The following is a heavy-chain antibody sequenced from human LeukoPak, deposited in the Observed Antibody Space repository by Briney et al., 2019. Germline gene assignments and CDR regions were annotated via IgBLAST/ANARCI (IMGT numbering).Heavy chain of an antibody. CDR1: GFTLSSNY. Sequence: PGGSLRLSCAAPGFTLSSNYMSWVRQAPGKGLEWVSVIYSGGSTYYADSAKGRFTISRDNSKNTLYLQMNSLRAEDTAVYYCARVRVRGFPNWFDPWGQGTLVTVSS. V-gene: IGHV3-66*01. CDR3: ARVRVRGFPNWFDP. J-gene: IGHJ5*02. D-gene: IGHD3-10*01. CDR2: IYSGGST.